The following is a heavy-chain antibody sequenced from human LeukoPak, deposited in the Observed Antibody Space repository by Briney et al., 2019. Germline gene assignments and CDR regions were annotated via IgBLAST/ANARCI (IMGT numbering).Heavy chain of an antibody. Sequence: GGSLRLSCAASGFTFSNAWMSWVRQAPGKGLEWVGRIKSKTDGGTTDYAAPVKGRFTISRDDSKNTLYLQMNSLKTEDTAVYYCTSRWGYSSSWSPFDYGGQGTLVTVSS. CDR2: IKSKTDGGTT. V-gene: IGHV3-15*01. D-gene: IGHD6-13*01. CDR1: GFTFSNAW. CDR3: TSRWGYSSSWSPFDY. J-gene: IGHJ4*02.